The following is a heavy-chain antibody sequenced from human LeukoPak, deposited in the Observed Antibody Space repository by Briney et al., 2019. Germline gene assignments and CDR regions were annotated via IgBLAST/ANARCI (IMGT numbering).Heavy chain of an antibody. V-gene: IGHV4-34*01. Sequence: SETLSLTCAVCGGSFSGYYWSWIRQPPGKGLEWIGEINHSGSTNYNPSLKSRVTISVDTSKNQFSLKLSSVTAADTAVYYCARGYSYGQRFDYWGQGTQVTVSS. CDR3: ARGYSYGQRFDY. CDR1: GGSFSGYY. CDR2: INHSGST. D-gene: IGHD5-18*01. J-gene: IGHJ4*02.